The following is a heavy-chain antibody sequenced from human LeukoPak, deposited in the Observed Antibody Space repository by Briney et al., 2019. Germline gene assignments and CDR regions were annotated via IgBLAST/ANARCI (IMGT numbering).Heavy chain of an antibody. J-gene: IGHJ4*02. Sequence: SETLSLTCTVSGGSTDSYYYWSWIRQPPGKGLEWIGYIDYSGRTKYNPSLQSRVTISVDTSKTQFSLRLGSVTAADTAVYFCASNIPTPTTSPPLGYWGQGTLVTVSS. CDR2: IDYSGRT. CDR3: ASNIPTPTTSPPLGY. D-gene: IGHD1-1*01. V-gene: IGHV4-59*08. CDR1: GGSTDSYYY.